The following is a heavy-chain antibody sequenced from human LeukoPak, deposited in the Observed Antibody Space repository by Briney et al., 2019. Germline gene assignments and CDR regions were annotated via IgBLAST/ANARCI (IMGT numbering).Heavy chain of an antibody. V-gene: IGHV3-30-3*01. J-gene: IGHJ4*02. CDR1: GYTFTDYY. Sequence: SCKASGYTFTDYYMHWVRQAPGKGLEWVAVISYDGSNKYYADSVKGRFTISRDNSKNTLYLQMNSPRAEDTAVYYCARDGGSYDSSGYFDYWGQGTLVTVSS. D-gene: IGHD3-22*01. CDR3: ARDGGSYDSSGYFDY. CDR2: ISYDGSNK.